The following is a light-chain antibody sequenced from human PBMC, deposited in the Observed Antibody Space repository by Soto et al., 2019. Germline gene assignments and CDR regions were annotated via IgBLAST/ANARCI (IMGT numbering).Light chain of an antibody. V-gene: IGKV1-39*01. CDR1: QSISSY. J-gene: IGKJ3*01. CDR3: QHTYSTPFT. Sequence: DIHMTHSPSPLSASVGDRVTITCRSSQSISSYVNWYQQKPGIAPRLLIFAASNLQTGVPSRFSRSGSGTDFTLTISSLQPEDFGTYFCQHTYSTPFTFGPGIKVEIX. CDR2: AAS.